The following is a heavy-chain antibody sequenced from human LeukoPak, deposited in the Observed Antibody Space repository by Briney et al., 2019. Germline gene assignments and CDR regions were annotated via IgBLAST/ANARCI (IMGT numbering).Heavy chain of an antibody. CDR2: IRSRAYGGTT. Sequence: PGRSLRLSCTASGFTFGDYGLSWVRQAPGKGLEWVGFIRSRAYGGTTDYAASVRGRFTISRDDSKGIAYLQMNGLKTEDTAVYYCVRDRGGGNNWWPPLYWGQGTLVTVSS. CDR3: VRDRGGGNNWWPPLY. D-gene: IGHD5-24*01. CDR1: GFTFGDYG. J-gene: IGHJ4*02. V-gene: IGHV3-49*04.